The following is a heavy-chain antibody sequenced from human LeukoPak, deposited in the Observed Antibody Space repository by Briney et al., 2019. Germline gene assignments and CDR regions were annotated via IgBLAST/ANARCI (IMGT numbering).Heavy chain of an antibody. V-gene: IGHV4-4*07. CDR2: IYTSGST. Sequence: SETLSLTCTVSGGSISSHYWSWIRQPAGKGLEWIGRIYTSGSTNYNPSLKSRVTMSVDTSKNQFSLRVSSVTAADTAVYYCAREGIAAAAPFDYWGQGTLVTVAS. J-gene: IGHJ4*02. CDR1: GGSISSHY. CDR3: AREGIAAAAPFDY. D-gene: IGHD6-13*01.